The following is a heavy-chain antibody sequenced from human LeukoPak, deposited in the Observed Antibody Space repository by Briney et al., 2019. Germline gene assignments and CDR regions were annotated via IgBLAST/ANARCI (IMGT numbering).Heavy chain of an antibody. V-gene: IGHV3-20*04. CDR3: ARGGILTGYFEDY. J-gene: IGHJ4*02. Sequence: GGSLSLSCAASGLTFANYGMSWVRHVPGKGLEWFSGITWNSGSTGYADFVEGRFTISRDNAKNSLYLQMDSLRAEDTAFYYCARGGILTGYFEDYWGQGTLVTVSS. CDR2: ITWNSGST. D-gene: IGHD3-9*01. CDR1: GLTFANYG.